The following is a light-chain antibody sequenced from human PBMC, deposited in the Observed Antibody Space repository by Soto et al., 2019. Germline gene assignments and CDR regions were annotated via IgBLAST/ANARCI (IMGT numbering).Light chain of an antibody. CDR1: QNVNSNY. CDR2: GAS. V-gene: IGKV3-20*01. Sequence: EMVLTQSPGTLSLSPGERATLSCRASQNVNSNYLAWYQQKPGQAPRLLIYGASSRATGIPDRFSGSGSGTDFTLTISRLEAEDFAVYYCQQYGSSPYTFGQGTKLEIK. CDR3: QQYGSSPYT. J-gene: IGKJ2*01.